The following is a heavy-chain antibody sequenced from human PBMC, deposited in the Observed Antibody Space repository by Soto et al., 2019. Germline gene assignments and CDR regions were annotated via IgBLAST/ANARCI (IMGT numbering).Heavy chain of an antibody. Sequence: PGGSLRLSCAASGFTFSSYAMHWVRQAPGKGLEWVAVISYDGSNKYYADSVKGRFTISRDNSKNTLYLQMNSLRAEDTAVYYCARVAAAGTLSFNWFDPWGQGTLVTVPS. J-gene: IGHJ5*02. V-gene: IGHV3-30-3*01. D-gene: IGHD6-13*01. CDR3: ARVAAAGTLSFNWFDP. CDR2: ISYDGSNK. CDR1: GFTFSSYA.